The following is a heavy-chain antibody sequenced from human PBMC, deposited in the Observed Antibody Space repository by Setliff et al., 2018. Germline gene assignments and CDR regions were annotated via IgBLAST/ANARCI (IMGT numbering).Heavy chain of an antibody. Sequence: PSETLSLTCTVSGGSISTTDYYWGWIRQPPGKGLEWIGCVYYSGNTYHSPSLKSRFTMFVDTSKNQFSLMLSSVTAADTAIYYCARYDSSGYSENYYFDYWGQGTLVTVSS. CDR3: ARYDSSGYSENYYFDY. V-gene: IGHV4-39*07. D-gene: IGHD3-22*01. CDR2: VYYSGNT. J-gene: IGHJ4*02. CDR1: GGSISTTDYY.